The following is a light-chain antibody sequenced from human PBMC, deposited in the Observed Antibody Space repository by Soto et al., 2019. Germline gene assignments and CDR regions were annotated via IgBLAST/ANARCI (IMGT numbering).Light chain of an antibody. CDR2: DNN. Sequence: QSVLTQPPSVSAAPGQKVTISCSGSSSNIGNNYVSWYQQLPGTAPKLLIYDNNKRPSGIPDRFSGSKSGTSAILGITGLQTGDEADYYCGTWDSRLSVVVFGGGTKLTFL. CDR1: SSNIGNNY. J-gene: IGLJ2*01. V-gene: IGLV1-51*01. CDR3: GTWDSRLSVVV.